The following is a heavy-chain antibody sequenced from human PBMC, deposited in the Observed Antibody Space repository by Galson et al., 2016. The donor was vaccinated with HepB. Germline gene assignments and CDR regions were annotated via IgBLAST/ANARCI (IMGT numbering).Heavy chain of an antibody. D-gene: IGHD4-17*01. CDR1: GFSLRTSEMS. CDR2: IDWDNDK. Sequence: PALVKPTQTLTLTCTFSGFSLRTSEMSVSWIRQPPGKAREWLARIDWDNDKYYSTSLKTRLTISKDTSKNQVVLTMTNMDPVDTATYYCAHRLYGDYEFYYFDYWGQGTLVTVSS. V-gene: IGHV2-70*12. CDR3: AHRLYGDYEFYYFDY. J-gene: IGHJ4*02.